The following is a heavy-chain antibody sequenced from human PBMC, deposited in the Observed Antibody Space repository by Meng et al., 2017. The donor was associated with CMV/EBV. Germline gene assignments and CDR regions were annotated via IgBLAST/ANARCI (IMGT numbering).Heavy chain of an antibody. CDR3: ARAGSGSYYYFDY. D-gene: IGHD3-10*01. CDR2: IIPIFGTA. CDR1: GGTFSSYA. V-gene: IGHV1-69*05. J-gene: IGHJ4*02. Sequence: CKASGGTFSSYAISWVRQAPGQGLEWMGGIIPIFGTANYAQKCQGRVTITTDESTSTAYMELSSLRSEDTAVYYCARAGSGSYYYFDYWGQGTLVTVSS.